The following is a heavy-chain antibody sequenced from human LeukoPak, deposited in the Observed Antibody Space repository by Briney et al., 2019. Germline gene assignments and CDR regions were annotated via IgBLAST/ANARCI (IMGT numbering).Heavy chain of an antibody. J-gene: IGHJ4*02. CDR1: GFTFDDYA. D-gene: IGHD6-19*01. CDR3: AKDGSGWNDYFDY. CDR2: ISWNSGSI. V-gene: IGHV3-9*01. Sequence: PGRSLRPSCAASGFTFDDYAMHWVRQAPGKGLEWVSGISWNSGSIGYADSVKGRFTISRDNAKNSLYLQMNSLRAEDTALYYCAKDGSGWNDYFDYWGQGTLVTVSS.